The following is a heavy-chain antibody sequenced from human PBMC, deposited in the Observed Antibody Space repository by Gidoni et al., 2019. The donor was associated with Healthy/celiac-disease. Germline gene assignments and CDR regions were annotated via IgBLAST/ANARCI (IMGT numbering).Heavy chain of an antibody. CDR1: GFTFSSYA. J-gene: IGHJ4*02. V-gene: IGHV3-23*01. D-gene: IGHD3-3*01. CDR3: AKDRVKYYDFWSGYSPEFDY. CDR2: ISGSGGST. Sequence: EVQLLESGGGLVQPGGSLRLSCAASGFTFSSYAMSWVRQAPGKGLEWVSAISGSGGSTYYADSVKGRFTISRDNSKNTLYLQMNSLRAEDTAVYYCAKDRVKYYDFWSGYSPEFDYWGQGTLVTVSS.